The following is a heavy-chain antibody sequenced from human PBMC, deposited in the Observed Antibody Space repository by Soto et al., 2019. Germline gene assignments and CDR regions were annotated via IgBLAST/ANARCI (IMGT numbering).Heavy chain of an antibody. CDR2: ISYDGSNK. CDR3: AVIMVRGVYGMDV. CDR1: GFTFSSYG. Sequence: GESLKISCAASGFTFSSYGMHWVRQAPGKGLEWVAVISYDGSNKYYADSVKGRFTISRDNSKNTLYLQMNSLRAEDTAVYYCAVIMVRGVYGMDVWGQGTTVTVSS. J-gene: IGHJ6*02. V-gene: IGHV3-30*03. D-gene: IGHD3-10*01.